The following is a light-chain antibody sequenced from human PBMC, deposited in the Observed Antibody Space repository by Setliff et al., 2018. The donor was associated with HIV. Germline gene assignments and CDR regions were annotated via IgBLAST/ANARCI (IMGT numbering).Light chain of an antibody. CDR1: NSNIGINY. CDR2: DNN. V-gene: IGLV1-51*01. J-gene: IGLJ1*01. CDR3: GTWDTGLSGGV. Sequence: SVLTQPPSVSAAPGQKVTISCSGSNSNIGINYVSWYQQFPGTAPKLLIYDNNKRPSAIPDRFSGSKSGTSATLAITGLQTGDEADYYCGTWDTGLSGGVFGTGTKVTVL.